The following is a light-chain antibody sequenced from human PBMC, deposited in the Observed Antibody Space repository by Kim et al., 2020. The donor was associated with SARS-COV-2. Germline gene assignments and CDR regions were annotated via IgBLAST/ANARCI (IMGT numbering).Light chain of an antibody. Sequence: QSVVTQPPSASGSPGQSVTITCTGSSSDVSGYDYVSWYQQHPGKAPKVIIYEVSHRPSGVPDRFSGSRSGNTASLTVSGLLADDEAEYYCSSYAGSGKWVFGGGTQLTVL. V-gene: IGLV2-8*01. J-gene: IGLJ3*02. CDR3: SSYAGSGKWV. CDR2: EVS. CDR1: SSDVSGYDY.